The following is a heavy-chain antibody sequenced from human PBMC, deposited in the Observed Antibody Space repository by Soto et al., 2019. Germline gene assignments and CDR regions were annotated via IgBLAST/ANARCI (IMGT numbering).Heavy chain of an antibody. CDR2: IYYSGST. CDR1: GGSISSSSYY. Sequence: PSETLSLTCTVSGGSISSSSYYWGWIRQPPGKGLEWIGSIYYSGSTYYNPSLKSRVTISVDTSKNQFSLKLSSVTAADTAVYYCAGTFEDIVLVPAASRFDYRGQGTLVTVSS. D-gene: IGHD2-2*01. CDR3: AGTFEDIVLVPAASRFDY. J-gene: IGHJ4*02. V-gene: IGHV4-39*01.